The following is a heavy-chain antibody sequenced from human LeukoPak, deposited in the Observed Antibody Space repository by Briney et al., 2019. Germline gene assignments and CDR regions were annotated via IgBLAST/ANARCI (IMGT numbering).Heavy chain of an antibody. CDR3: ARQLGYCSSTSCHAGVEFDY. J-gene: IGHJ4*02. CDR2: IYYSGST. V-gene: IGHV4-39*01. CDR1: GGSISSSSYY. D-gene: IGHD2-2*01. Sequence: SETLSLTCTVSGGSISSSSYYWGWIRQPPGKGLEWIGSIYYSGSTYYNPSLKSRVTISVDTSKNQFSLKLSSVTAADTAVYYCARQLGYCSSTSCHAGVEFDYWGQGTLVTVSS.